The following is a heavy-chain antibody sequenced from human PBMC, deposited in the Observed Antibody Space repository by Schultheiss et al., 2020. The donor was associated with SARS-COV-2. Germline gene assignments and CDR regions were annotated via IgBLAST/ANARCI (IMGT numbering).Heavy chain of an antibody. Sequence: SETLSLTCTVSGGSISSGGYYWSWIRQHPGKGLEWIGYIYYSGSTYYNPSLKSRVTISVDTSKNQFSLKLSSVTAADTAVYYCARDRMTAMENYGMDVWGQGTTVTVSS. CDR1: GGSISSGGYY. J-gene: IGHJ6*02. D-gene: IGHD5-18*01. V-gene: IGHV4-31*03. CDR3: ARDRMTAMENYGMDV. CDR2: IYYSGST.